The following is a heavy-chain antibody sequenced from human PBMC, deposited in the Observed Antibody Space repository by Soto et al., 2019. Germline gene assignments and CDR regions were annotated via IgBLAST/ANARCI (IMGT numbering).Heavy chain of an antibody. D-gene: IGHD1-26*01. Sequence: QVQLQESGPGLVKPSETLSLTCTVTGGSTSSYYWSWLRQPPGKGLEWIGYNSYSGSTDYNPSLMSRVNISVDTSKSQFSLKLSAATAADTAVYYCARHGGSYSFDYWGQGTLVTVSS. CDR3: ARHGGSYSFDY. CDR1: GGSTSSYY. CDR2: NSYSGST. J-gene: IGHJ4*02. V-gene: IGHV4-59*08.